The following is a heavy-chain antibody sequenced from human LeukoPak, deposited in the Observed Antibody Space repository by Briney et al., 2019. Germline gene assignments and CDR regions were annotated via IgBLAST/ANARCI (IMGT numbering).Heavy chain of an antibody. J-gene: IGHJ5*02. CDR3: ARHEYSGSYYGLSWFDP. CDR2: IYYSGST. D-gene: IGHD1-26*01. Sequence: SETLSLTCTVSGGSISSSGYYWGWIRQPPGKGLEWIARIYYSGSTYYNPSLKSRATISVDTSKNQLSLKLSSLTAADTAVYYCARHEYSGSYYGLSWFDPWGQGTLVTVSS. V-gene: IGHV4-39*01. CDR1: GGSISSSGYY.